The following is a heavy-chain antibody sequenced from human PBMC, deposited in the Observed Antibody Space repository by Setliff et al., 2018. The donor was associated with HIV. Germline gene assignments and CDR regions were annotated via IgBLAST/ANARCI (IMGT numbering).Heavy chain of an antibody. V-gene: IGHV4-34*01. CDR2: ITHSGST. D-gene: IGHD5-18*01. Sequence: PSETLSLTCAVYGESFSDYYWSWIRQPPGKGLEWIGEITHSGSTKYNPSLQSRVTMSIDTSKNQFSLKLSSVTAADTAVYYCARLVPPYYTVMARDYWGQGTPVTVSS. J-gene: IGHJ4*02. CDR1: GESFSDYY. CDR3: ARLVPPYYTVMARDY.